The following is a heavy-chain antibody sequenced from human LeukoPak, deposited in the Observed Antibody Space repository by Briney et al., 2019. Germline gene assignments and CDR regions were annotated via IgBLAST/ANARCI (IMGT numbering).Heavy chain of an antibody. CDR1: GYTFTGYY. D-gene: IGHD1-26*01. CDR2: INPNSGGT. CDR3: AREAVGATGDVDY. Sequence: GASVKVSCKASGYTFTGYYMHWVRQAPGQGLEWMGRINPNSGGTNYAQKFQGRVTMTRDTYISTAYMELSRLRSDDTAVYYCAREAVGATGDVDYWGQGTLVTVSS. J-gene: IGHJ4*02. V-gene: IGHV1-2*06.